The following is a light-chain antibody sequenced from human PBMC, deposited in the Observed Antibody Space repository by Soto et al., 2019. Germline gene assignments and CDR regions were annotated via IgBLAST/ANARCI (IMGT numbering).Light chain of an antibody. CDR3: QQYNNWPRT. CDR1: QSVSSS. CDR2: DAS. V-gene: IGKV3-15*01. Sequence: EFVLTQSPATLSLSPGERATLYCRASQSVSSSLAWYQQKPGQAPRLLIFDASTRATGIPARFSGSGSGTEFTLTISSLQSEDFAVYYCQQYNNWPRTFGQGTKVDIK. J-gene: IGKJ1*01.